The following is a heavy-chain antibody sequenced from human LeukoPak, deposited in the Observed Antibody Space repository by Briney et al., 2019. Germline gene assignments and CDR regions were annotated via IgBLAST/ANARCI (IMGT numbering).Heavy chain of an antibody. V-gene: IGHV1-18*01. CDR3: ARGSPIRYGSGSYYGDY. J-gene: IGHJ4*02. D-gene: IGHD3-10*01. Sequence: ASVKVSCKASGYTFTSYGISWVRQAPGQGLEWMGWISAYNGNTNYAQKLQGRVTMTTDTSTSTAYMELKSLRSDDTAVYYCARGSPIRYGSGSYYGDYWGQGTLVTVSS. CDR1: GYTFTSYG. CDR2: ISAYNGNT.